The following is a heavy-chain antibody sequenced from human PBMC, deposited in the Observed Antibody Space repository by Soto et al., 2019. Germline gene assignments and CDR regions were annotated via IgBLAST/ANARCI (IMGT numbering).Heavy chain of an antibody. CDR3: AREGRPDYYYYGMDV. J-gene: IGHJ6*02. CDR2: ISSSGSTI. CDR1: GFTFSSYE. V-gene: IGHV3-48*03. Sequence: EVQLAESGGGLVQPGGSLRLSCAASGFTFSSYEMNWVRQAPGKGLEWVSYISSSGSTIYYADSVKGRFTISRDNAKNSLYLQMNSLRAEDTAVYYCAREGRPDYYYYGMDVWGQGTTVTVSS.